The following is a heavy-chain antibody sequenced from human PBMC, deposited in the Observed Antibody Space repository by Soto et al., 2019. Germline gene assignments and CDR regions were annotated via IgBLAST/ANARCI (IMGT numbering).Heavy chain of an antibody. CDR1: GFTFSSYN. Sequence: VPLVESGGGLVQPGGSLRLSCTASGFTFSSYNLNWVRQAPGKGLEWVSYISSSSSTIHYADSVKGRFTISRDNAKKSLYLQMNSLRDEDTAVYYCAREPGYCSGGTCYYYGMDVWGQGTTVTVSS. D-gene: IGHD2-15*01. J-gene: IGHJ6*02. CDR2: ISSSSSTI. CDR3: AREPGYCSGGTCYYYGMDV. V-gene: IGHV3-48*02.